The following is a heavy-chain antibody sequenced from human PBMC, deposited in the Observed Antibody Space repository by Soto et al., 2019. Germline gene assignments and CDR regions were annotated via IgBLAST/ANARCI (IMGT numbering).Heavy chain of an antibody. CDR2: MNPNSGNT. CDR1: GYTFTSYD. CDR3: ARGVNWCSGGSCYSRQLTPHYYYCDMDV. D-gene: IGHD2-15*01. J-gene: IGHJ6*03. Sequence: ASVKVSCKASGYTFTSYDINWVRQATGQGLEWMGWMNPNSGNTGYAQKFQGRVTMTRNTSISTAYMELSSLRSEDTAVYYCARGVNWCSGGSCYSRQLTPHYYYCDMDVWGKGTTVTVSS. V-gene: IGHV1-8*01.